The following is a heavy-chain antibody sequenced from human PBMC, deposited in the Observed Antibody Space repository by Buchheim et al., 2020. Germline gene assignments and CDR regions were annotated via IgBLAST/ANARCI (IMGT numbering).Heavy chain of an antibody. D-gene: IGHD2-15*01. V-gene: IGHV4-59*08. J-gene: IGHJ5*02. Sequence: QVQLQESGPGLVKPSETLSLTCTVSGGSISSYYWSWIRQPPGKGLEWIGYIYYSGSTNYNPSLKSRVTISVDTSKNQFSLKLSSVTAADTAVYYCARHGGYCSGGSCYSSDEMNWFDPWGQGTL. CDR2: IYYSGST. CDR3: ARHGGYCSGGSCYSSDEMNWFDP. CDR1: GGSISSYY.